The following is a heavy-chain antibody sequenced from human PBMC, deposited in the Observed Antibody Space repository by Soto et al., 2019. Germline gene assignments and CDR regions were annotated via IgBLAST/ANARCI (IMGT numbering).Heavy chain of an antibody. J-gene: IGHJ4*02. CDR3: ARAYPLD. CDR1: GFTFSDYY. Sequence: EVQLVESGGDLVQPGGSLRLSCEASGFTFSDYYMSWVRQAPGKGLEWVANIKQDGREKHYVESVKGRFTISRDNAKHSLYLQINHLRVEDTAIYYCARAYPLDWGQGTLVTVSS. CDR2: IKQDGREK. D-gene: IGHD2-2*02. V-gene: IGHV3-7*04.